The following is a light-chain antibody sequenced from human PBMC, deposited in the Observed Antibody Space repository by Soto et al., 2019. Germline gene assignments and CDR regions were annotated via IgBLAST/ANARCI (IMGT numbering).Light chain of an antibody. CDR2: EVT. J-gene: IGLJ2*01. Sequence: SVLTQPASVSGSPGQSITISCTGTSSDVGSYNLVSWYQHLPGKAPKLMISEVTKRPSGVSTRFSGSKSGNTASLTISGLQAEDEADYYCSSYAGSSIFVVFGGGTKVTVL. V-gene: IGLV2-23*02. CDR3: SSYAGSSIFVV. CDR1: SSDVGSYNL.